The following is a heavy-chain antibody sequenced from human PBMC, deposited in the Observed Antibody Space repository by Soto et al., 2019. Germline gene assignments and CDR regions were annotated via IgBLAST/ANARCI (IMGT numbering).Heavy chain of an antibody. Sequence: ASVKVSCKASGYTFTGYYMHWVRQAPGQGLEWMGWINPNSGGTNYAQKFQGWVTMTRDTSISTAYMELSRLRSDDTAVYYCARGPNYYDSSGYYVYWGQGTRVTVSS. CDR3: ARGPNYYDSSGYYVY. J-gene: IGHJ4*02. CDR2: INPNSGGT. V-gene: IGHV1-2*04. D-gene: IGHD3-22*01. CDR1: GYTFTGYY.